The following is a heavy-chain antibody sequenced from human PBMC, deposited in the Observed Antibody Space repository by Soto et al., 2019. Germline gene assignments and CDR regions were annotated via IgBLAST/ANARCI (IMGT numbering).Heavy chain of an antibody. D-gene: IGHD1-1*01. V-gene: IGHV4-34*01. Sequence: SETLSLTCAVYGGSFSGYYWSWIRQPPGKGLEWIGEINHSGSTNYNPSLKSRVTISVDTSKNQFSLKLSSVTAADTAVYYCARGWRPYGYGMDVWGQGTTVTVSS. J-gene: IGHJ6*02. CDR2: INHSGST. CDR1: GGSFSGYY. CDR3: ARGWRPYGYGMDV.